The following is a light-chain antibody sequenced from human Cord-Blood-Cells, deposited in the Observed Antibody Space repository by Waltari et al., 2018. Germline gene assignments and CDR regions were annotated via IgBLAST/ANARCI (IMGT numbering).Light chain of an antibody. CDR1: QSISSY. V-gene: IGKV1-39*01. CDR3: QQSYSTPRT. J-gene: IGKJ1*01. CDR2: AAS. Sequence: IQMTQSPSSLSASVGDRFTITCRASQSISSYLTWYHQKPGKAPKLLIYAASSLQSGVPSRFSGSGSETDFTLTISSLQPEDFATYYCQQSYSTPRTFGQGTKVEIK.